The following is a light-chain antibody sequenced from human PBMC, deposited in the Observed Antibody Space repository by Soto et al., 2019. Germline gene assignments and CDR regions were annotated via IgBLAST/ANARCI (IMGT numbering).Light chain of an antibody. CDR3: QQYYTYSRT. Sequence: DIQMTQSPSSLSASVGDRVTIPCRASQGIRNDLGWYQQKPGKAPKLLIFKASSLESGVPSRFSGSGSGTEFTLTISSLQPDDFATYFCQQYYTYSRTFGQGTKVDIK. CDR2: KAS. V-gene: IGKV1-5*03. J-gene: IGKJ1*01. CDR1: QGIRND.